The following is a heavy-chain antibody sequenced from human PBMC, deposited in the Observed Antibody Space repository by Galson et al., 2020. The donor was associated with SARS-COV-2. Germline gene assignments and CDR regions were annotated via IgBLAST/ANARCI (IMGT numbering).Heavy chain of an antibody. Sequence: SETLSLTCTVSGGSISRSSYYWGWLRQPPGKGLEWIGSIYYTERTYYNPSLKSRVSISVESSKNQFSLRLSSVTAADTAVYYCARHNAANKSGYCSGGSCYGFTIWGQGILVTVSS. CDR1: GGSISRSSYY. V-gene: IGHV4-39*01. CDR2: IYYTERT. CDR3: ARHNAANKSGYCSGGSCYGFTI. J-gene: IGHJ4*02. D-gene: IGHD2-15*01.